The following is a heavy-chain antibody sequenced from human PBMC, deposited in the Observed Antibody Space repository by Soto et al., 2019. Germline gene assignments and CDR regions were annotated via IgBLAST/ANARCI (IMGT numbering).Heavy chain of an antibody. J-gene: IGHJ4*02. Sequence: SEEEICKASGYNSTSQAMLWVRHASGQKLQWMGWINAGNGNSKYSQKFQGRATITRATSASSAFMELPSLRSADTAANHCARPHRITTIEVHGYLAQGALLIFSS. CDR2: INAGNGNS. CDR3: ARPHRITTIEVHGY. D-gene: IGHD3-3*01. V-gene: IGHV1-3*01. CDR1: GYNSTSQA.